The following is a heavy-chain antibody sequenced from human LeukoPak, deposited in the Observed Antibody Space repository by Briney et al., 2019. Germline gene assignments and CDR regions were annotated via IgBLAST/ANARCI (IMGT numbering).Heavy chain of an antibody. Sequence: GGSLRLSCAASGFTFSSYEMNWVRQAPGKGLEWVSSISSSSSYIYYADSVKGRFTISRDNAKNSLYLQMNSLRAEDTAVYYCARDRSSGWQDAFDIWGQGAMVTVSS. CDR1: GFTFSSYE. J-gene: IGHJ3*02. V-gene: IGHV3-21*01. D-gene: IGHD6-19*01. CDR3: ARDRSSGWQDAFDI. CDR2: ISSSSSYI.